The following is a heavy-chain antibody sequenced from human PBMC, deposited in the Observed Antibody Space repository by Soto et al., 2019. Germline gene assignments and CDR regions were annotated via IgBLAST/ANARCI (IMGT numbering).Heavy chain of an antibody. CDR2: VTGRASST. Sequence: EVRLLESGGGLVQPGGSLRLSCFASGFTFPNYAMSWVRQAPGKGLEWVSVVTGRASSTYYADSVEGRFTIARDNSRNTLFLQMNSLGAEDTAVYYCVKHLPSNKNQRLCADALQICGQGTILTVSS. J-gene: IGHJ3*02. CDR3: VKHLPSNKNQRLCADALQI. CDR1: GFTFPNYA. V-gene: IGHV3-23*01. D-gene: IGHD2-21*01.